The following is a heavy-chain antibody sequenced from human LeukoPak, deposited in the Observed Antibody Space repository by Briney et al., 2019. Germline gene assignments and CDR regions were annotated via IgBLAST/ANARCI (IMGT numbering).Heavy chain of an antibody. V-gene: IGHV1-46*01. CDR2: INHSGGST. D-gene: IGHD3-16*01. CDR3: ASVYGPLGPYYYYYYGMDV. Sequence: ASVKVSCTASGYTFTSYYMHWVRQAPGQGLEWMGIINHSGGSTSYAQTFKGRVTMTRETYKSTVYMALSSRRSEDTAVYYCASVYGPLGPYYYYYYGMDVWGQGPTCTVSS. CDR1: GYTFTSYY. J-gene: IGHJ6*02.